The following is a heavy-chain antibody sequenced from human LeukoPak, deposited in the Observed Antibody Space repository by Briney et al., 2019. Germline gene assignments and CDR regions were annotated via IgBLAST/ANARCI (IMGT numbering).Heavy chain of an antibody. CDR2: INPSGGST. CDR1: GYTFTSYD. V-gene: IGHV1-46*01. CDR3: ARDIQQLPGDY. D-gene: IGHD6-13*01. J-gene: IGHJ4*02. Sequence: GASVKVSCKASGYTFTSYDINWVRQATGQGLEWMGIINPSGGSTSYAQKFQGRVTMTRDTSTSTVYMELSSLRSEDTAVYYCARDIQQLPGDYWGQGTLVTVSS.